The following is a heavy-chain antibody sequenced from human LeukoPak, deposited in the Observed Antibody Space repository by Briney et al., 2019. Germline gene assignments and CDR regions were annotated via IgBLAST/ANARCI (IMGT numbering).Heavy chain of an antibody. CDR3: ARDLMGAYNWFDP. D-gene: IGHD1-26*01. J-gene: IGHJ5*02. Sequence: ASVKVSCTAPGYTFTSYYMHWVRQAPGQGLEWMGIIKPSGGSTSYAQKFQGRVTTTRDMSTSTVYMELSSLRSEDTAVYYCARDLMGAYNWFDPWGQGTLATVSS. CDR1: GYTFTSYY. V-gene: IGHV1-46*01. CDR2: IKPSGGST.